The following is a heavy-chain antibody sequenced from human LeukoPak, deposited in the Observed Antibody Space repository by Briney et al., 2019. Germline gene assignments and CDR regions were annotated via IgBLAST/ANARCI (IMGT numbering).Heavy chain of an antibody. Sequence: PSQTLSLTCTVSGGSISSGSYYWGWIRQPAGKGLEWIVRIYTSGSTNYNPSPKRRVTISVDTSKNQFSLKLSSVTAADTAVYDCARRVVTANYWYFDLWGRGTLVTVSS. V-gene: IGHV4-61*02. D-gene: IGHD2-21*02. CDR1: GGSISSGSYY. CDR2: IYTSGST. CDR3: ARRVVTANYWYFDL. J-gene: IGHJ2*01.